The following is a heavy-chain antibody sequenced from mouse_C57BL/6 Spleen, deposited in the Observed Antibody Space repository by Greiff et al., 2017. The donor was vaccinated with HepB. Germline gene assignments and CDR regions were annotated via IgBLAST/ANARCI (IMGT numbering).Heavy chain of an antibody. V-gene: IGHV14-4*01. CDR2: IDPENGDT. D-gene: IGHD3-2*02. CDR3: TTNQGFAY. J-gene: IGHJ3*01. CDR1: GFNINDDY. Sequence: VQLKQSGAELVRPGASVKLSCTASGFNINDDYMHWVKQRPEQGLEWIGWIDPENGDTEYASKFQGKATITADTSSNTAYLQLSSLTSEDTAVYYCTTNQGFAYWGQGTLVTVSA.